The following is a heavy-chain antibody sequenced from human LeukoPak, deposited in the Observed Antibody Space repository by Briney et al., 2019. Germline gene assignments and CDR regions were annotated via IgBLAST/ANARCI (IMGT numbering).Heavy chain of an antibody. CDR1: GGSISSYY. J-gene: IGHJ4*02. Sequence: SETLSLTCSVSGGSISSYYWSWIRQPPGKGLEWIGYIFYSGRTSYNPSLKSRVTISVDTSKNQFSLKLSSVTAADTAVYYCARDFRGGYDFWSGYYTPYYFDYWGQGTLVTVSP. CDR2: IFYSGRT. D-gene: IGHD3-3*01. V-gene: IGHV4-59*12. CDR3: ARDFRGGYDFWSGYYTPYYFDY.